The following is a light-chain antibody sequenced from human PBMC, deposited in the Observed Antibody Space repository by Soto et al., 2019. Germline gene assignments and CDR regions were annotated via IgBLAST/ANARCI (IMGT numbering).Light chain of an antibody. CDR3: SSYSSSDTLV. Sequence: QSALTQPASVSGSPGQSITISCTGTSSDVGGHNFVSWYQQHPGRAPKLMIYDVRNRPSGVSNRFSGSKSANTAPLVISGLQAEDEADYYCSSYSSSDTLVFGGGTKLTVL. CDR1: SSDVGGHNF. J-gene: IGLJ2*01. V-gene: IGLV2-14*03. CDR2: DVR.